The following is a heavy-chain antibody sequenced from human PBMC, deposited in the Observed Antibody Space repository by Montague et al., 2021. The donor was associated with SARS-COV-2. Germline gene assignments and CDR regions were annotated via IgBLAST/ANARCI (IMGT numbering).Heavy chain of an antibody. CDR2: TNYRSKWTS. V-gene: IGHV6-1*01. Sequence: CAISGDSVWSNTAAWNWIRQSPAGGPEWLGRTNYRSKWTSDYATSVEGRISVDPDTSKNQFFLHLRSVTSEGTGVYYCVRDTGSAQAGFDAWGQGTLVNVSS. CDR3: VRDTGSAQAGFDA. CDR1: GDSVWSNTAA. J-gene: IGHJ4*02. D-gene: IGHD4-17*01.